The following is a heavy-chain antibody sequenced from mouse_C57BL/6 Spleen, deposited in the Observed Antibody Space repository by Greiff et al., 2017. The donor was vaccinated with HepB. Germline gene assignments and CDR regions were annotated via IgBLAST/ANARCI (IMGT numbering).Heavy chain of an antibody. CDR2: INPNNGGT. CDR3: ARGIYFGYFDV. V-gene: IGHV1-26*01. J-gene: IGHJ1*03. Sequence: EVQLQQSGPELVKPGASVKISCKASGYTFTDYYMNWVKQSHGKSLEWIGDINPNNGGTSYNQKFKGKATLTVDKSSSTAYMELRSLTSEDSAVYYCARGIYFGYFDVWGTGTTVTVSS. D-gene: IGHD2-1*01. CDR1: GYTFTDYY.